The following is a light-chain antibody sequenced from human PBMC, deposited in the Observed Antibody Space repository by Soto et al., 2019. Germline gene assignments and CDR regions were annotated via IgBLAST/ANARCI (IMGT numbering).Light chain of an antibody. CDR1: QSINNY. J-gene: IGKJ4*01. V-gene: IGKV3-11*01. Sequence: EIVLTQSPVTLSLSPGERATLSCRASQSINNYLAWYQQKPGQPPRLLIYDASNRDTAIPGRFSGSGSGTDFTLTISSLEPEDSAVYYCQYRGILRPGATFGGGTKVEIK. CDR2: DAS. CDR3: QYRGILRPGAT.